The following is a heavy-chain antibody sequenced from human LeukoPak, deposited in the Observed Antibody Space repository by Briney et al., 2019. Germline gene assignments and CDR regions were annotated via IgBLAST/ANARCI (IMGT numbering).Heavy chain of an antibody. Sequence: SETLSLTCTVSGGSISSYYWSWIRQPPGKGLEWIGYIYYSGSTYYNPSLKSRVTISVDTSKNQFSLKLSSVTAADTAVYYCARLGGSYSWDFDYWGQGTLVTVSS. CDR2: IYYSGST. V-gene: IGHV4-59*08. D-gene: IGHD3-16*01. CDR3: ARLGGSYSWDFDY. CDR1: GGSISSYY. J-gene: IGHJ4*02.